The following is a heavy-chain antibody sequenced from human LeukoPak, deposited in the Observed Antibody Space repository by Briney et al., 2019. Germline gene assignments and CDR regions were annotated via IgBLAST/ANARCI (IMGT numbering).Heavy chain of an antibody. CDR3: ARIIPYYYGSGSYFDY. J-gene: IGHJ4*02. CDR1: GGSISSYY. D-gene: IGHD3-10*01. V-gene: IGHV4-59*08. CDR2: IYYSGST. Sequence: SETLSLTCTVSGGSISSYYWSWIRQPPGKGLEWIGYIYYSGSTNYNPSLKSRVTISVDTSKNQFSLKLSSVTAADTAVYYCARIIPYYYGSGSYFDYWGQGTLVTVSS.